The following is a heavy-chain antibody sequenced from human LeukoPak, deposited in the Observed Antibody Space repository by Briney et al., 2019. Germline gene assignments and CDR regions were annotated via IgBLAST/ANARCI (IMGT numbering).Heavy chain of an antibody. V-gene: IGHV1-3*01. J-gene: IGHJ4*02. CDR3: ARGSPAGNSFHLDY. D-gene: IGHD4-23*01. CDR2: INAGNGNT. CDR1: GYTFTIYT. Sequence: ASVKASCKASGYTFTIYTMHWVRQAPGQRLEWMGWINAGNGNTKYSQKFQGRVTITRDTSASTAYMELSSLRSEDTAVYYCARGSPAGNSFHLDYWGQGTLVTVSS.